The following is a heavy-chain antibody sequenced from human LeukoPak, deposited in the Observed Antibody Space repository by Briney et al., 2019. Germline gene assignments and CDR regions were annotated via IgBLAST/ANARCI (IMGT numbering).Heavy chain of an antibody. CDR3: AREPSIAVFYMDV. CDR2: INPSGGST. D-gene: IGHD6-19*01. Sequence: ASVKVSCKASGYTFTSYYMHWVRQAPGQGLEWMGIINPSGGSTSYAQKFQGRVTMTRDTSTSTAYMELSSLRSEDTAVYYCAREPSIAVFYMDVWGKGTTVTVSS. J-gene: IGHJ6*03. V-gene: IGHV1-46*01. CDR1: GYTFTSYY.